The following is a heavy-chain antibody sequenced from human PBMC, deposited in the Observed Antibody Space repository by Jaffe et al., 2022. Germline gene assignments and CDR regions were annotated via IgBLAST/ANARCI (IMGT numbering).Heavy chain of an antibody. J-gene: IGHJ4*02. CDR2: IYHSGST. CDR1: GYSISSGYY. D-gene: IGHD3-10*01. Sequence: QVQLQESGPGLVKPSETLSLTCAVSGYSISSGYYWGWIRQPPGKGLEWIGSIYHSGSTYYNPSLKSRVTISVDTSKNQFSLKLSSVTAADTAVYYCARHNYYGSGRPMLYYFDYWGQGTLVTVSS. CDR3: ARHNYYGSGRPMLYYFDY. V-gene: IGHV4-38-2*01.